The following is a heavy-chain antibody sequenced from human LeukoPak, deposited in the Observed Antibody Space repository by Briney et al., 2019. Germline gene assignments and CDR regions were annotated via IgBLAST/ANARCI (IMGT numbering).Heavy chain of an antibody. J-gene: IGHJ6*02. D-gene: IGHD3-10*01. CDR2: LSGSGSSK. CDR3: ARDRVSPYYYYGMDV. V-gene: IGHV3-23*01. CDR1: GFTFSRYA. Sequence: PGGSLRLSCAVSGFTFSRYAMSWVGQAAGQGLEWVSVLSGSGSSKYYADSVRGRFTISTDNSKNTLYLQMNSLRAEDTAVYYCARDRVSPYYYYGMDVWGQGTTVTVSS.